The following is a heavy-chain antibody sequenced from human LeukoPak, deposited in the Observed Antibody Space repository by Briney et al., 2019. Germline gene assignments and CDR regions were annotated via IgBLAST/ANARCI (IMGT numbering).Heavy chain of an antibody. J-gene: IGHJ4*02. Sequence: SVKVSCKASGYTFTSYGISWVRQAPGQGLEWMGGIIPIFGTANYAQKFQGRVTITADESTSTTYMELSSLRSEDTAVYYCARDPAPYSDLHKLDYWGQGTLVTVSS. CDR1: GYTFTSYG. D-gene: IGHD3-22*01. CDR3: ARDPAPYSDLHKLDY. CDR2: IIPIFGTA. V-gene: IGHV1-69*13.